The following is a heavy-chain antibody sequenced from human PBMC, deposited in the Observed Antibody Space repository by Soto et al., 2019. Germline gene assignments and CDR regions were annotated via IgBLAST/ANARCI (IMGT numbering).Heavy chain of an antibody. Sequence: ESGGGLVQPGGSPKLSCAASGFIFSGSAVHWVRQASGKGLEWVGRILSKAGNYATAYPASMKGRFTISRDDSENTAFLQMNSLKTEDTAVYYCIRGGSPYYYDYWGQGTLVAVSS. J-gene: IGHJ4*02. CDR2: ILSKAGNYAT. CDR3: IRGGSPYYYDY. CDR1: GFIFSGSA. V-gene: IGHV3-73*01.